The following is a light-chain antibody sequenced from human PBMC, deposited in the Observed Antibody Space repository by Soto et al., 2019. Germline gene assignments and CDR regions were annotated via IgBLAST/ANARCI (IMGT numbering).Light chain of an antibody. J-gene: IGKJ5*01. Sequence: DIHMTQAPSSLSAALGGRVTITCQASQNIKNYLNWYQQKPGRAPKLLIYDASTLEAGVPSRFRGSGSGTDFTFTISRLQPEDIATYYCQQYENLPTFGQGTRLENK. V-gene: IGKV1-33*01. CDR1: QNIKNY. CDR3: QQYENLPT. CDR2: DAS.